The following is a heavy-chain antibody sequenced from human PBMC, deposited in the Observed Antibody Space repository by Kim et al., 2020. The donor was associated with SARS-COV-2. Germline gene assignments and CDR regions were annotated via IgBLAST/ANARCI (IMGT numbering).Heavy chain of an antibody. D-gene: IGHD6-13*01. Sequence: SETLSLTCTVSGGSISSSSYYWGWIRQPPGKGLEWIGSIYYSGSTYYNPSLKSRVTISVDTSKNQFSLKLSSVTAADTAVYYCARDPRYSSSFWGQGTLVTVSS. CDR3: ARDPRYSSSF. J-gene: IGHJ4*02. CDR2: IYYSGST. CDR1: GGSISSSSYY. V-gene: IGHV4-39*02.